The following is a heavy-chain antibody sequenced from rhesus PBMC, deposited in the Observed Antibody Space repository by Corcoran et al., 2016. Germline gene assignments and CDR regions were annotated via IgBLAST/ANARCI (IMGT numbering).Heavy chain of an antibody. V-gene: IGHV4-173*01. J-gene: IGHJ4*01. CDR3: ATDQYYYSGTYYEVYFDY. Sequence: QLQLQESGPGLVKPSETLSLTCTVSGGSISDSYYWSWIRQPPGKGLEWMGRIYGSGGRTNYNPSLKSRVTISRDTSKNQVSLKLSSVTAADTAVYYCATDQYYYSGTYYEVYFDYWGQGVLVTVSS. D-gene: IGHD3-16*01. CDR1: GGSISDSYY. CDR2: IYGSGGRT.